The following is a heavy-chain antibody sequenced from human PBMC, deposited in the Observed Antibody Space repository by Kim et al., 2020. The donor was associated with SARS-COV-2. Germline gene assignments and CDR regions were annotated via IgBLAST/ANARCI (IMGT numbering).Heavy chain of an antibody. D-gene: IGHD2-2*01. V-gene: IGHV5-51*01. CDR3: ARHLFMGRPGGPYCSSTSCYVGYGMDV. CDR2: IYPGDSDT. Sequence: GESLKISCKGSGYSFTSYWIGWVRQMPGKGLEWMGIIYPGDSDTRYSPSFQGQVTISADKSISTAYLQWSSLKASDTAMYYCARHLFMGRPGGPYCSSTSCYVGYGMDVWGQGTTVTVSS. J-gene: IGHJ6*02. CDR1: GYSFTSYW.